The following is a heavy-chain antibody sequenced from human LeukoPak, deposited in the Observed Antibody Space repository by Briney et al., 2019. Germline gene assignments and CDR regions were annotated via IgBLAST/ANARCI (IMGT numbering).Heavy chain of an antibody. D-gene: IGHD5-18*01. J-gene: IGHJ4*02. CDR1: GDSISSDRHY. CDR2: INHSGST. Sequence: SETLSLTCTVSGDSISSDRHYWSWIRQPPGKGLEWIGEINHSGSTNYNPSLKSRVTISVDTSKNRFSLKLSSVTAADTAVYYCAREVDTATNYYFDYWGQGTLVTVSS. CDR3: AREVDTATNYYFDY. V-gene: IGHV4-39*07.